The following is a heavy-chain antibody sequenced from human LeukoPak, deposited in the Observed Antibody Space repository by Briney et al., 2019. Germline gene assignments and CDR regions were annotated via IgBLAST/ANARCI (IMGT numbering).Heavy chain of an antibody. CDR1: GGSISSYY. D-gene: IGHD3-10*01. Sequence: SETLSLTCTVSGGSISSYYWSWIRQPPGKGLEWIGYIYYSGSTYYNPSLKSRVTISVDTSKNQFSLKPSSVTAADTAVYYCAREPLFEYGSGSYYDYWGQGTLVTVSS. J-gene: IGHJ4*02. CDR2: IYYSGST. CDR3: AREPLFEYGSGSYYDY. V-gene: IGHV4-30-4*08.